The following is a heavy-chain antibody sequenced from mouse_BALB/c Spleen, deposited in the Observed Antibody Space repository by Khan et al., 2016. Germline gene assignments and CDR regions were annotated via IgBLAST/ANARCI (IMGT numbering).Heavy chain of an antibody. CDR2: INSTGGST. CDR1: GFTFSSYG. D-gene: IGHD1-1*01. J-gene: IGHJ3*01. Sequence: EVELVESGGGLVQPGGSLKLSCAASGFTFSSYGMSWVRQTPDKRLELVATINSTGGSTYYPDSVKGRFTISRDNAKNTLYLQMSRLKSEDTAMYYCARDSHYYGFAYWGQGTLVTVSA. V-gene: IGHV5-6-3*01. CDR3: ARDSHYYGFAY.